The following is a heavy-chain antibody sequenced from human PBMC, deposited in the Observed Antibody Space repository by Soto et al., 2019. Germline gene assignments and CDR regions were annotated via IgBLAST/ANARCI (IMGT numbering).Heavy chain of an antibody. CDR2: ISYDGSNK. CDR3: ARGPAAAGVSYYYYCMDV. J-gene: IGHJ6*02. D-gene: IGHD6-13*01. V-gene: IGHV3-30-3*01. Sequence: QVQLVESGGGVVQPGRSLRLSCAASGFTFSSYAMHWVRQAPGKGLEWVAVISYDGSNKYYADSVKGRFTISRDNSKNPVYLQMNSLSAEDTAVYYCARGPAAAGVSYYYYCMDVWGQGTTVTVSS. CDR1: GFTFSSYA.